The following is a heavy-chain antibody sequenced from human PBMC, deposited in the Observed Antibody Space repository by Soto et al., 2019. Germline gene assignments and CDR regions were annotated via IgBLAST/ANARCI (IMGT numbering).Heavy chain of an antibody. J-gene: IGHJ4*02. CDR1: GFTFSTYA. Sequence: GGSLRLSCAASGFTFSTYAMIWVRQAPGKGLEWVSVITGSGGSTYYADSVKGRFTISRDTSKNTLFLQMNSLRAEDTAVYYCAKDRYGDYGGVDYWGQGTMVTDSS. V-gene: IGHV3-23*01. CDR3: AKDRYGDYGGVDY. D-gene: IGHD4-17*01. CDR2: ITGSGGST.